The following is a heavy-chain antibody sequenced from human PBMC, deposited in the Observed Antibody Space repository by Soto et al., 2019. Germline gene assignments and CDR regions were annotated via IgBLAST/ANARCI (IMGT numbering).Heavy chain of an antibody. Sequence: SETLSLTCAVSGYSISSGYYWGWIRQPPGKGLEWIGSIYHSGSTYYNPSLKSRVTISVDTSKNQFSLKLSSVTAADTAVYYCARVRVPAAMKGYYYYGMDVWGQGTTVTVSS. J-gene: IGHJ6*02. CDR2: IYHSGST. CDR1: GYSISSGYY. CDR3: ARVRVPAAMKGYYYYGMDV. D-gene: IGHD2-2*01. V-gene: IGHV4-38-2*01.